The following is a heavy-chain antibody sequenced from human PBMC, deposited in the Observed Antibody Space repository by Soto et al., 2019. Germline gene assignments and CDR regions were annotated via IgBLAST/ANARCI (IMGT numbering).Heavy chain of an antibody. D-gene: IGHD4-4*01. J-gene: IGHJ2*01. V-gene: IGHV3-30-3*01. CDR1: GFTFTSYA. CDR3: ARPLWRDDYNGGDFDL. Sequence: QVQLVESGGGVVQPGRSLRLSCAASGFTFTSYAMHWVRQAPGKGLEWVAVISYDGSNKYYADSVKGRFTISRDNSTNTLYLQMNSLRTEDTAVYYCARPLWRDDYNGGDFDLWGRGTLVTVSS. CDR2: ISYDGSNK.